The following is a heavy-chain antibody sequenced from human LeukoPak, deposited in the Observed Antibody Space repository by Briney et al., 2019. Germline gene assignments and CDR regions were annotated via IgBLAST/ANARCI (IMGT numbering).Heavy chain of an antibody. D-gene: IGHD3-3*01. V-gene: IGHV3-23*01. CDR1: GFTVSNSY. Sequence: PGGSLRLSCAASGFTVSNSYMTWVRQAPGKGLEWVSAISGSGGSTYYADSVKGRFTISRDNSKNTLYLQMNSLRAEDTAVYYCAKKKVRVDFWSGYYYYYGMDVWGQGTTVTVSS. CDR2: ISGSGGST. CDR3: AKKKVRVDFWSGYYYYYGMDV. J-gene: IGHJ6*02.